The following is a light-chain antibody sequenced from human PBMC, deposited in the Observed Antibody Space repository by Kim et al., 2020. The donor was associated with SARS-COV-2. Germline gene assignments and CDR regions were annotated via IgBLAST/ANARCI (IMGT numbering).Light chain of an antibody. Sequence: QSALTQPPSASGSPGQSVTISCTGTSSDVGAYNYVSWYQQHPGKAPKLMIYDVSKRPSGVPDRFSGSKSGNTASLTVSGLQAEDEADYYCCSYAGTNNPYVFGTGTKVTVL. CDR2: DVS. V-gene: IGLV2-8*01. CDR1: SSDVGAYNY. J-gene: IGLJ1*01. CDR3: CSYAGTNNPYV.